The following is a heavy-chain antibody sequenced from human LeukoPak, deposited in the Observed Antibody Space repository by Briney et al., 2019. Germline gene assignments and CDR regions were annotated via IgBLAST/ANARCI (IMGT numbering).Heavy chain of an antibody. CDR3: ARTDYDILTGARMDV. D-gene: IGHD3-9*01. CDR2: ISAYNANT. Sequence: ASVKVSCKASGYTFTNYGITWVRQAPGQGLEWMGWISAYNANTNYAQKFQGRVTMTTDASTSTVYMELRSLRSDDTAIYYCARTDYDILTGARMDVWGKGTTVTVSS. CDR1: GYTFTNYG. V-gene: IGHV1-18*04. J-gene: IGHJ6*04.